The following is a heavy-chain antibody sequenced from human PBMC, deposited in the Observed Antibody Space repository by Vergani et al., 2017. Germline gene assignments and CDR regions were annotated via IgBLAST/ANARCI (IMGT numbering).Heavy chain of an antibody. D-gene: IGHD3-10*01. CDR2: IYSGGST. J-gene: IGHJ5*02. Sequence: EVQLVESGGGLVKPGGSLRLSCAASGFTVSSNYMSWVRQAPGKGLGWVSVIYSGGSTYYADSVKGRFTISRDNAKNSLYLQMNSLRAEDTAVYYCARASPRGSGSYSSWGQGTLVTVSS. CDR1: GFTVSSNY. CDR3: ARASPRGSGSYSS. V-gene: IGHV3-66*01.